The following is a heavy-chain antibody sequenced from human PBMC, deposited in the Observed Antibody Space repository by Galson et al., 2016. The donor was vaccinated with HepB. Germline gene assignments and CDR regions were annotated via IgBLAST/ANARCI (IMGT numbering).Heavy chain of an antibody. CDR1: GFSLSNGRMG. J-gene: IGHJ3*01. V-gene: IGHV2-26*01. Sequence: PALVKPTQTLTLTCTVSGFSLSNGRMGVNWIRQPPGKALEWLAHIFSNDDTTYSPSLKSRLTISRDTSKSQVVLTMANMDPVDTATYFCARIDIGWGAFDLWGQGTMVTVSS. CDR2: IFSNDDT. D-gene: IGHD6-19*01. CDR3: ARIDIGWGAFDL.